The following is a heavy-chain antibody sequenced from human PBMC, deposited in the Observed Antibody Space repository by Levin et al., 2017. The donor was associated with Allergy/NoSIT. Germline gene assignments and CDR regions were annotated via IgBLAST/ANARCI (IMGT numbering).Heavy chain of an antibody. CDR3: ARVHRDTRGYGDYVARNYYYGMDV. D-gene: IGHD4-17*01. Sequence: GESLKISCAASGFTFSSYAMHWVRQAPGKGLEWVAVISYDGSNKYYADSVKGRFTISRDNSKNTLYLQMNSLRAEDTAVYYCARVHRDTRGYGDYVARNYYYGMDVWGQGTTVTVSS. V-gene: IGHV3-30*04. CDR1: GFTFSSYA. CDR2: ISYDGSNK. J-gene: IGHJ6*02.